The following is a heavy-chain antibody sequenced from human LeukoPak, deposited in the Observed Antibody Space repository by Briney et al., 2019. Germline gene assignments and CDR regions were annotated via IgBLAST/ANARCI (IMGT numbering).Heavy chain of an antibody. V-gene: IGHV3-48*04. CDR1: GFTFSSYS. J-gene: IGHJ6*03. D-gene: IGHD5-18*01. CDR3: ARDAQRGYSYGRNYYYMDV. CDR2: ISSSGSTI. Sequence: GGSLRLSCAASGFTFSSYSMSWIRQAPGKGLEWVSYISSSGSTIYYADSVKGRFTISRDNAKNSLYLQMNSLRAEDTAVYYCARDAQRGYSYGRNYYYMDVWGKGTTVTISS.